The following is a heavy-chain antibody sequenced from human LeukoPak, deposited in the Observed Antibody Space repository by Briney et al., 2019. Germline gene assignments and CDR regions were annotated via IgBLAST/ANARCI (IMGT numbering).Heavy chain of an antibody. V-gene: IGHV1-2*02. D-gene: IGHD1-1*01. CDR3: ARDRAHNWNDVRRAFDI. J-gene: IGHJ3*02. CDR2: INPNSGGT. Sequence: ASVKVSCKASGYTFTGYYMHWVRQAPGQGLEWMGWINPNSGGTNYAQKFQGRVTMTRDTSISTAYMELSRLRSDDTAVYYCARDRAHNWNDVRRAFDIWGQGTMVTVSS. CDR1: GYTFTGYY.